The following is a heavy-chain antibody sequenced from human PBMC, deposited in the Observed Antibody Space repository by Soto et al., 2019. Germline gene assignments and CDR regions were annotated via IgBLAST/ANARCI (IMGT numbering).Heavy chain of an antibody. CDR1: GYSFSNYW. J-gene: IGHJ4*02. Sequence: GESLKISCKVSGYSFSNYWICCFLQMPGKGLEWMGIIYPGDSDTRYNPSFRGQVTISADKSISTAYLQWSGLKASDTAMYYCATSPATGTSRYFDYWGRGTLVTVSS. CDR2: IYPGDSDT. V-gene: IGHV5-51*01. D-gene: IGHD1-7*01. CDR3: ATSPATGTSRYFDY.